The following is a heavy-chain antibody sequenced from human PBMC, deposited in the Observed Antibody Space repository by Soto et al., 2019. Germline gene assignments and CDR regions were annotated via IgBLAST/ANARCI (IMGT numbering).Heavy chain of an antibody. D-gene: IGHD3-22*01. Sequence: ASVKVSCKASGYTFTSYDINWVRQATGQGLEWMGWMNPNSGNTGYAQKFQGRVTMTRNTSISTAYMELSSLKSEDTAGYYWGSHDSSGYYHYWGQGTLVTVSS. CDR1: GYTFTSYD. J-gene: IGHJ4*02. CDR2: MNPNSGNT. V-gene: IGHV1-8*01. CDR3: GSHDSSGYYHY.